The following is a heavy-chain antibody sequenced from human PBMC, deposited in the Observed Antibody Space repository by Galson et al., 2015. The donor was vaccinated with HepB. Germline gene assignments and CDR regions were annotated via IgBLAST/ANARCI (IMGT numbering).Heavy chain of an antibody. J-gene: IGHJ4*02. CDR2: LWYDGSNE. V-gene: IGHV3-33*01. CDR1: GFSFSYYA. D-gene: IGHD3-3*01. Sequence: SLRLSCAASGFSFSYYAMHWVRQAPGTGLEWVSVLWYDGSNEYYADAVKGRFTISRDNSKNMVYLQMNSLSAEDTAVYFCARDPKYEPTTTFGVDPCGYFDYWGQGTLVSVSS. CDR3: ARDPKYEPTTTFGVDPCGYFDY.